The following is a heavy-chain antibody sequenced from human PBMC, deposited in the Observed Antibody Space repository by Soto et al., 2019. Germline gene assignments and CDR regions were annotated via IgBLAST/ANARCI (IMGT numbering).Heavy chain of an antibody. D-gene: IGHD3-22*01. J-gene: IGHJ4*02. CDR1: GFTLNSFF. V-gene: IGHV3-74*01. CDR2: INNDGSST. CDR3: VRDQDSRGYSVFNH. Sequence: GGSLRFSCAASGFTLNSFFMHWVRQAPGKGLMWVSRINNDGSSTTYADSVKGRFTISRDNAKNTLYLQMNSLRAEDTAVYFCVRDQDSRGYSVFNHWGQGAQVTVSS.